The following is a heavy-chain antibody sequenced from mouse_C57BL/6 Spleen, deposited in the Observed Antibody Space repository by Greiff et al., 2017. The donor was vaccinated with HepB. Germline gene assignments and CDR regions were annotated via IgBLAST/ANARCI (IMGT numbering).Heavy chain of an antibody. CDR2: ISYDGSN. J-gene: IGHJ3*01. D-gene: IGHD2-5*01. CDR1: GYSITSGYY. Sequence: EVKVEESGPGLVKPSQSLSLTCSVTGYSITSGYYWNWIRQFPGNKLEWMGYISYDGSNNYNPSLKNRISITRDTSKNQFFLKLNSVTTEDTATYYCARGSNYDWFAYWGQGTLVTVSA. CDR3: ARGSNYDWFAY. V-gene: IGHV3-6*01.